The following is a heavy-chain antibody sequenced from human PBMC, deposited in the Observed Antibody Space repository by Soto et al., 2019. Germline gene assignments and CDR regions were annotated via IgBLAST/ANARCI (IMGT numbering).Heavy chain of an antibody. D-gene: IGHD3-3*01. V-gene: IGHV1-3*01. CDR2: INAGNGNT. CDR1: GYTFTSYA. J-gene: IGHJ6*03. Sequence: ASVKVSCKASGYTFTSYAMHWVRQAPGQRLEWMGWINAGNGNTNYAQKFQGRVTMTRDTSTSTAYMELSRLRSDDTAVYYCAREKAGLYDFWSGSRGYYMDVWGKGTTVTVSS. CDR3: AREKAGLYDFWSGSRGYYMDV.